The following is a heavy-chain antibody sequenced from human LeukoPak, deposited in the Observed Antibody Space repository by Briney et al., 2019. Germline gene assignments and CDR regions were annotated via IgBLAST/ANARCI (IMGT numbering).Heavy chain of an antibody. J-gene: IGHJ4*02. Sequence: SETLSLTCVVSGDSINNYYWNWFRQPPRKGLEWIGWMSYTGTTNYNPSLKSRVSISIDTSKNQFSLELNSVTATDTAVYYCARGRNNAWKTDYWGQGTLVTVSS. V-gene: IGHV4-59*01. D-gene: IGHD2-8*01. CDR3: ARGRNNAWKTDY. CDR1: GDSINNYY. CDR2: MSYTGTT.